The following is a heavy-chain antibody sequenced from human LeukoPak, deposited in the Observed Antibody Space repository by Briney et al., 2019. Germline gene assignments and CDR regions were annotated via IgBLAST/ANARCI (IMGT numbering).Heavy chain of an antibody. D-gene: IGHD2/OR15-2a*01. CDR2: IYYSGST. Sequence: SETLSLTCTVSVGSVSSGSYYWSWIRQPPGKGLEWIGYIYYSGSTHYNPSLKSRVTISVDTSRNQFSLKLNSVTAADTAVYYCARVIRAFDIWGQGTMVTVSS. CDR1: VGSVSSGSYY. V-gene: IGHV4-61*01. CDR3: ARVIRAFDI. J-gene: IGHJ3*02.